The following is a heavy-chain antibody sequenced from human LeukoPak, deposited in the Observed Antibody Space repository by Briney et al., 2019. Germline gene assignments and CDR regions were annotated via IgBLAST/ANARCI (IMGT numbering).Heavy chain of an antibody. D-gene: IGHD1-26*01. CDR1: GFTFSNYA. CDR3: VRGVGVSRFNYFDP. CDR2: VSNDGSYK. J-gene: IGHJ5*02. Sequence: PGGSLRLSCAASGFTFSNYAMHWVRQAPGKGLEWVAAVSNDGSYKHYGDSVKGRFTISRDNSKNTLYLQMNSLRDDDTAVYYCVRGVGVSRFNYFDPWGQGTLVTVSS. V-gene: IGHV3-30*03.